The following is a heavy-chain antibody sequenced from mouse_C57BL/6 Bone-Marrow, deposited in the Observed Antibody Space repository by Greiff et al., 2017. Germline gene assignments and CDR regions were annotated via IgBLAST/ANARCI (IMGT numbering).Heavy chain of an antibody. D-gene: IGHD2-4*01. CDR1: GYTFTSYW. J-gene: IGHJ2*01. V-gene: IGHV1-50*01. Sequence: QVQLKQPGAELVMPGASVKLSCKASGYTFTSYWMHWVKQRPGQGLEWIGEIDPSDSYTNYNQKFKGKATLTVDTSSSTAYMQLSSLTSEDSAVYDCAREGEIYYDYVRGYWGQGTTLTVSS. CDR2: IDPSDSYT. CDR3: AREGEIYYDYVRGY.